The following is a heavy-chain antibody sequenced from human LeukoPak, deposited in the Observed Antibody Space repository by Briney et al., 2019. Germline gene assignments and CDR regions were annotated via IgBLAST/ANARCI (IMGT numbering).Heavy chain of an antibody. D-gene: IGHD1-26*01. V-gene: IGHV3-30*04. CDR2: ISYDGSNK. J-gene: IGHJ4*02. CDR1: GFTFDDYA. Sequence: QSGGSLRLSCAASGFTFDDYAMHWVRQAPGKGLEWVAVISYDGSNKYYADSVRGRFTISRDNSKNTLYLQMNSLRAEDTAVYYCARAPYSGSPLDYWGQGTLVTVSS. CDR3: ARAPYSGSPLDY.